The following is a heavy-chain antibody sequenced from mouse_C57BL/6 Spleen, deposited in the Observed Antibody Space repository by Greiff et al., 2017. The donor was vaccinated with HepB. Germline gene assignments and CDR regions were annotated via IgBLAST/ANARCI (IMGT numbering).Heavy chain of an antibody. CDR1: GYTFTSYW. J-gene: IGHJ1*03. Sequence: QVQLKQPGAELVRPGSSVKLSCKASGYTFTSYWMHWVKQRPIQGLEWIGNIDPSDSETHYNQKFKDKATLTVDKSSSTAYMQLSSLTSEDSAVYYCARGAGSSWPWYFDVWGTGTTVTVSS. D-gene: IGHD1-1*01. V-gene: IGHV1-52*01. CDR2: IDPSDSET. CDR3: ARGAGSSWPWYFDV.